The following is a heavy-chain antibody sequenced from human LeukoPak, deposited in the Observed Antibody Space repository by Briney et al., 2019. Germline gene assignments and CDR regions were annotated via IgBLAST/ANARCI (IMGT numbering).Heavy chain of an antibody. D-gene: IGHD6-19*01. CDR3: ARDGGGIAVAPNWFDP. J-gene: IGHJ5*02. V-gene: IGHV3-7*01. CDR1: GFTFSSYW. CDR2: IKQDGSEK. Sequence: GGSLRLSCAASGFTFSSYWMSWVRQAPGKGLEWVANIKQDGSEKYYVDSAKGRFTISRDNAKNSLYLQMNSLRAEDTAVYYCARDGGGIAVAPNWFDPWGQGTLVTVSS.